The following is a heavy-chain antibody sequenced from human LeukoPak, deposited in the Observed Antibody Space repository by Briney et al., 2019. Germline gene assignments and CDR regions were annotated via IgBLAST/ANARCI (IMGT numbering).Heavy chain of an antibody. Sequence: SGTLSLTCTVSGYSISSGYYWGWIRQPPGKGLEWIGSIYHSGSTYYNPSLKSRVTISVDTSKNQFSLKLSSVTAADTAVYYCARDHDVGCTNGVCYTDFAPSSYWGQGTLVTVSS. V-gene: IGHV4-38-2*02. J-gene: IGHJ4*02. CDR1: GYSISSGYY. D-gene: IGHD2-8*01. CDR3: ARDHDVGCTNGVCYTDFAPSSY. CDR2: IYHSGST.